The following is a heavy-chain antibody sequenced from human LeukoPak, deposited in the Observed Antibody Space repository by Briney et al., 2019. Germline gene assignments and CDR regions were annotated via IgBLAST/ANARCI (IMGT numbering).Heavy chain of an antibody. V-gene: IGHV1-18*04. J-gene: IGHJ3*02. D-gene: IGHD6-19*01. CDR2: ISAHNGNT. Sequence: ASVKVSCKASGYTFTGYYMHWVRQAPGQGLEWMGWISAHNGNTNYAQKLQGRVTMTTDTSTSTAYMELRSLRSDDTAVYYCARDNLSSGRILFDIWGQGTMVTVSS. CDR1: GYTFTGYY. CDR3: ARDNLSSGRILFDI.